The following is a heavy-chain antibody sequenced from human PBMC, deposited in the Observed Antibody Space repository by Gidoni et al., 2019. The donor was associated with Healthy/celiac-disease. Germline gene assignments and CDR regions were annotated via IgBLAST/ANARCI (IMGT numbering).Heavy chain of an antibody. Sequence: QITLKESGPTLVKPTQTLTLTCPFYGLSLSASVVGVVWIRHPPGKALEWLALIYWDDDKRYSPSLKSMLTITKDTSKNQLVLTITNMDPLDTATYYCAHSINLLAALAFDYWGQGTLVTVSS. CDR3: AHSINLLAALAFDY. CDR1: GLSLSASVVG. J-gene: IGHJ4*02. D-gene: IGHD6-6*01. CDR2: IYWDDDK. V-gene: IGHV2-5*02.